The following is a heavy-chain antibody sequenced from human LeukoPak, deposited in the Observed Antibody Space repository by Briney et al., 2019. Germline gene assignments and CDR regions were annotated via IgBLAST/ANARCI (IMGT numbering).Heavy chain of an antibody. CDR2: IKQDGSEK. Sequence: GEALRHSCAASGFTFSSYWMSWVRQAPGKGLEWVANIKQDGSEKNYVDSVKGRFTISRDNAKTSLYLQMNSLRAEDTAVYYCARSLWPEDYWGQGTLVTVSS. V-gene: IGHV3-7*01. CDR1: GFTFSSYW. D-gene: IGHD5-18*01. CDR3: ARSLWPEDY. J-gene: IGHJ4*02.